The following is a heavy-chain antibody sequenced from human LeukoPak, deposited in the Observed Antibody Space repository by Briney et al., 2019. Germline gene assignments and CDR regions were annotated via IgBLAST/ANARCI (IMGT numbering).Heavy chain of an antibody. Sequence: PSETLSLTCAVYGGSFSGYYWSSIRQPPGKGLEWIGEINHSGSTNYNPSLKSRVTISVDTSKNQFSLKLSSVTAADTAVYYCARDGRYSRTDDAFDIWDQGTMVTVSS. D-gene: IGHD6-13*01. J-gene: IGHJ3*02. V-gene: IGHV4-34*01. CDR3: ARDGRYSRTDDAFDI. CDR2: INHSGST. CDR1: GGSFSGYY.